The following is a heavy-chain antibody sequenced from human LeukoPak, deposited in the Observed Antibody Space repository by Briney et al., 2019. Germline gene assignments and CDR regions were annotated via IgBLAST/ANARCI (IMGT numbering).Heavy chain of an antibody. CDR3: ASPGPGGAAAGLFDY. CDR1: GFTFNTYG. V-gene: IGHV3-33*01. J-gene: IGHJ4*02. D-gene: IGHD6-13*01. Sequence: PGRSLRLSCAASGFTFNTYGMNWVRQAPGKGLEGVAIIWYDGSDKYYAESVKGRFTISRDNSMNTLYLQMNSLRPEDTAVYYCASPGPGGAAAGLFDYWGQGTLVTVSS. CDR2: IWYDGSDK.